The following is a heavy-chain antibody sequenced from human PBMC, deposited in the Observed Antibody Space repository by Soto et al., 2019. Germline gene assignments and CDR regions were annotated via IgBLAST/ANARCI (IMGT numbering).Heavy chain of an antibody. Sequence: EVQLLESGGGLVQPGGSLRLSCAASGFTFSNYAMSWVRQAPGKGLEWVSAISGGGGSTYYADSVKGRFTISRDNSKNTLYVQMSSLRDEDTAVYYCAKAPYIYCSGGSCYDYWGQGTLVTVSS. J-gene: IGHJ4*02. V-gene: IGHV3-23*01. CDR3: AKAPYIYCSGGSCYDY. CDR2: ISGGGGST. CDR1: GFTFSNYA. D-gene: IGHD2-15*01.